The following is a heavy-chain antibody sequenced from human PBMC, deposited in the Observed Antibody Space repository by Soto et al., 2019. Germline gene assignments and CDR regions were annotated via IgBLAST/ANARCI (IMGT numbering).Heavy chain of an antibody. V-gene: IGHV1-18*01. Sequence: QGQLVQSGGEVKKPGASVKVSCKASGYTFTRYGISWVRQAPGQGLEWMGWISGYNGDTKHAQKFQGRVTMTVDTSTTTAYIELRSLTSDDRAVYYCAKNGQPPYYYYGMDVWGQGTTVTVSS. CDR3: AKNGQPPYYYYGMDV. J-gene: IGHJ6*02. D-gene: IGHD2-8*01. CDR2: ISGYNGDT. CDR1: GYTFTRYG.